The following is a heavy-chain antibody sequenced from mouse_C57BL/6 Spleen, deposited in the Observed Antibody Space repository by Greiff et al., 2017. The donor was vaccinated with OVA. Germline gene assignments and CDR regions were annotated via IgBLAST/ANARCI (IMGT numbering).Heavy chain of an antibody. Sequence: QVQLQQSGPELVKPGASVKISCKASGYAFSSSWMNWVKQRPGKGLEWIGRIYPGGGDTNYNGKFKGKATLTADKSSSTAYMQLSSLTSEDSAVYFCAGYYGNYFGYWGQGTTLTVSA. CDR1: GYAFSSSW. V-gene: IGHV1-82*01. J-gene: IGHJ2*01. CDR3: AGYYGNYFGY. D-gene: IGHD1-1*02. CDR2: IYPGGGDT.